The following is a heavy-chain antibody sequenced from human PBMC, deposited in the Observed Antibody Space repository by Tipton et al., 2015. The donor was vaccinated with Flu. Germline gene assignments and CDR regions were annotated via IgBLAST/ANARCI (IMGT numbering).Heavy chain of an antibody. CDR1: GGSISSGGYY. CDR2: IYYSGST. Sequence: TLSLTCTVSGGSISSGGYYWSWIRQHPGKGLEWIGYIYYSGSTSYNPSLKSRVTISVDTSKNQFSLRLTTVTAADTAVYYCARDRRGSGDRGRFDYWGQGTLVTVSS. CDR3: ARDRRGSGDRGRFDY. J-gene: IGHJ4*02. V-gene: IGHV4-31*03. D-gene: IGHD3-10*01.